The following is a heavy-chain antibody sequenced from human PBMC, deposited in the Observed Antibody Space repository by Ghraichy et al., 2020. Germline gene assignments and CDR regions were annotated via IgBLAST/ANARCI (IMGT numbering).Heavy chain of an antibody. CDR1: GFTFSSYS. Sequence: GGSLRLSCAASGFTFSSYSMNWVRQAPGKGLEWVSSISSSSSYIYYADSVKGRFTISRDNAKNSLYLQMNSLRAEDTAVYYCARDGEDIVVVPAAITPDYYYYYMDVWGKGTTVTVSS. D-gene: IGHD2-2*01. J-gene: IGHJ6*03. CDR2: ISSSSSYI. V-gene: IGHV3-21*01. CDR3: ARDGEDIVVVPAAITPDYYYYYMDV.